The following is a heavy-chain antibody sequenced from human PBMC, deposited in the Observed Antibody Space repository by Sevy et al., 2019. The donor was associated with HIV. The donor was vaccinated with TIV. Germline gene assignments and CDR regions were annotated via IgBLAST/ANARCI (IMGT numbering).Heavy chain of an antibody. CDR3: VRDDRYGYFDY. J-gene: IGHJ4*02. V-gene: IGHV1-2*02. CDR2: INPDSGGP. Sequence: ASVKVSCKASGYTFTGYYMHWVRQAPGQGLEWMGWINPDSGGPNYAPKFQGRVTLTRETSIRTAYMELSRLKSDDTAVYYCVRDDRYGYFDYWGQGTLVTVSS. D-gene: IGHD3-9*01. CDR1: GYTFTGYY.